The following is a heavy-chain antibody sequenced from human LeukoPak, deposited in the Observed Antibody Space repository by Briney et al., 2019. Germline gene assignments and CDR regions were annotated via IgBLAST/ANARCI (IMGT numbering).Heavy chain of an antibody. CDR3: ARGWLDS. Sequence: GGSLRLSCAASGFSFSDYYMSWIRQAPGKGLECIAHTTSSNYADSVQGRFTISRDNAKNLLYLQMNSLRAEDTAVYYCARGWLDSWGQGTLVTVSS. CDR2: TTSS. CDR1: GFSFSDYY. D-gene: IGHD2-15*01. V-gene: IGHV3-11*05. J-gene: IGHJ4*02.